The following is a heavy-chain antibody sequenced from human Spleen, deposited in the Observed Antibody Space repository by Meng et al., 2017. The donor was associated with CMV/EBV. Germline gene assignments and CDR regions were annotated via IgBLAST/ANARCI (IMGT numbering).Heavy chain of an antibody. V-gene: IGHV1-69*05. D-gene: IGHD6-13*01. CDR2: SIPIFGTA. J-gene: IGHJ5*02. CDR1: GVTSSSYG. Sequence: SGVTSSSYGITWVRQAPGQGLEWMGGSIPIFGTANYAQMFQGRVTITTDESTSTAYMELSSLRFEDTAVYYCARAKKGAVAGVWFDPWGQGTLVTVSS. CDR3: ARAKKGAVAGVWFDP.